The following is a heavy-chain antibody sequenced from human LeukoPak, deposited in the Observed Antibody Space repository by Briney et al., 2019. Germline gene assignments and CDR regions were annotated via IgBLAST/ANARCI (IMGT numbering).Heavy chain of an antibody. D-gene: IGHD4-23*01. Sequence: GGSLRLSCAASGFSVGNNYVTWVRQPPGKGLEWVSVIYTDGSTYYADSVKGRFIISKDSSKNTLYLQMNSLRAEDTAVYYCTDAVAGWGQGTLVTVSS. V-gene: IGHV3-53*05. CDR2: IYTDGST. CDR3: TDAVAG. J-gene: IGHJ4*02. CDR1: GFSVGNNY.